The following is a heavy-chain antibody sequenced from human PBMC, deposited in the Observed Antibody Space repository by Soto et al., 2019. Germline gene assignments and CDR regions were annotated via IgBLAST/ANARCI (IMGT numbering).Heavy chain of an antibody. CDR1: GFTFSSYG. CDR2: ISYDGSNK. J-gene: IGHJ6*02. CDR3: AKQTYSSGWYHYYYYGMDV. Sequence: HPGGSLRLSCAAYGFTFSSYGMHWVRQAPGKGLEWVAVISYDGSNKYYADSVKGRFTISRDNSKNTLYLQMNSLRAEDTAVYYCAKQTYSSGWYHYYYYGMDVRGQGTTVTVSS. D-gene: IGHD6-19*01. V-gene: IGHV3-30*18.